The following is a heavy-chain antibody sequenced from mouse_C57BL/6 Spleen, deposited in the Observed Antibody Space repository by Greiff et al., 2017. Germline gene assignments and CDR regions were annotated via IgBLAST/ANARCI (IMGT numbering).Heavy chain of an antibody. CDR2: ISSGGSYT. V-gene: IGHV5-6*01. J-gene: IGHJ2*01. Sequence: EVRGVESGGDLVKPGGSLKLSCAASGFTFSSSGMSWVRPTPDKRLEWVATISSGGSYTYYPDSVKGRFTISRDNAKNTLYLQMSSLKSEDTAMYYCASHYYGTHYFDYWGQGTTLTVSS. CDR3: ASHYYGTHYFDY. CDR1: GFTFSSSG. D-gene: IGHD1-1*01.